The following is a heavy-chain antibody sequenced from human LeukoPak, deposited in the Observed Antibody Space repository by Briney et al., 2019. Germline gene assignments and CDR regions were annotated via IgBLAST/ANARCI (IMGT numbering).Heavy chain of an antibody. D-gene: IGHD1-14*01. J-gene: IGHJ4*02. CDR3: ARGTWETRFGY. Sequence: SETLTLTCAVYGGSFSGYYWSWIRQPPGKGLEWIGEINHSGSTNYNPSPKSRVTISVNTSKNQFSLKLSSVTAADTAVYYCARGTWETRFGYWGQGTLVTVSS. CDR1: GGSFSGYY. V-gene: IGHV4-34*01. CDR2: INHSGST.